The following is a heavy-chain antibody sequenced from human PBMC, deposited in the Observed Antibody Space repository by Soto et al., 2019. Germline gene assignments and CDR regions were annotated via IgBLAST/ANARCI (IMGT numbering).Heavy chain of an antibody. V-gene: IGHV4-59*01. D-gene: IGHD3-16*01. CDR2: MYYNGNI. CDR1: GGSISNYY. CDR3: ASGGNWFDP. J-gene: IGHJ5*02. Sequence: SETLSLTCNVSGGSISNYYWTWVRQSPEKGLEWIGYMYYNGNINYNPSLKSRVTISIDTSKNQFSLTLKSVTAADTAVYYCASGGNWFDPWGQGVLVTSPQ.